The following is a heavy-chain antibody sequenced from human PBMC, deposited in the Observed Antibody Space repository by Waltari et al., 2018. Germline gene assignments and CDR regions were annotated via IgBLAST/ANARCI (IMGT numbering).Heavy chain of an antibody. V-gene: IGHV3-30*18. CDR3: AKDRLSDARGTYSFGTDV. CDR1: GFTFSSHG. J-gene: IGHJ6*02. D-gene: IGHD3-10*02. Sequence: QVQLVESGGGVVQPGRSLRLSCAVSGFTFSSHGMHWVRQAPGKGVEWGAGIVYDGSQKYYADSVKGRFTISRDNSKSTMYLQMNSLRSDDTAVYFCAKDRLSDARGTYSFGTDVWGQGTTVTVS. CDR2: IVYDGSQK.